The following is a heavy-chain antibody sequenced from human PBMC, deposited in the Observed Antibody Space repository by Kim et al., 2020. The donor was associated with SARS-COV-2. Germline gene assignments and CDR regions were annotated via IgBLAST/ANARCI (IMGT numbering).Heavy chain of an antibody. CDR3: ASGDGDRYGRGFWVDP. CDR1: GGSFSGYY. J-gene: IGHJ5*02. Sequence: SETLSLTCAVYGGSFSGYYWSWIRQPPGKGLEWIGEINHSGSTNYNPSLKSRVTISVDTSKNQFSLKLDSVTAADTAVYYCASGDGDRYGRGFWVDPWGQGTLVTVSS. CDR2: INHSGST. V-gene: IGHV4-34*01. D-gene: IGHD5-18*01.